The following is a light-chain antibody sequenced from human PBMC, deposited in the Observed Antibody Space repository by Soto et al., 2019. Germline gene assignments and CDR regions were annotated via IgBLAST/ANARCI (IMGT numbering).Light chain of an antibody. CDR1: QDISNS. CDR3: QHYDNLPRYT. CDR2: EAS. J-gene: IGKJ2*01. V-gene: IGKV1-33*01. Sequence: DIQMTQSPSSLSTSVGERVTITCQASQDISNSLNWYQQKPGKVPNLLIYEASKLQTGVPSRFSGGGSGTHFTFTISNLQPEDIATYYCQHYDNLPRYTFGLGTKLEIK.